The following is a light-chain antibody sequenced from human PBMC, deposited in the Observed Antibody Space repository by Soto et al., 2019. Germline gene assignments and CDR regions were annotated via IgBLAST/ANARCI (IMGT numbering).Light chain of an antibody. J-gene: IGKJ5*01. CDR3: QHRSEWPVS. CDR2: GAS. Sequence: ENVLTQSPGTLSLSPGERATLSCRASESVSSSYLAWYQQKPGQAPRLLIYGASSRATGIPARFSGSGSGTDFTLTISSLEPEDFAVYYCQHRSEWPVSFGQGTRLEIK. V-gene: IGKV3D-20*02. CDR1: ESVSSSY.